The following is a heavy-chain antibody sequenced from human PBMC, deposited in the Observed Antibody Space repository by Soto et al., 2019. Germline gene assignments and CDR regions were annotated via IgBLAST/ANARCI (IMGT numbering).Heavy chain of an antibody. CDR3: ARERITMVRGVHYYYGMDV. CDR1: GFTFSSYA. V-gene: IGHV3-30-3*01. Sequence: VGSLRLSCAASGFTFSSYAMHWVRQAPGKGLEWVAVISYDGSNKYYADSVKGRFTISRDNSKNTLYLQMNSLRAEDTAVYYCARERITMVRGVHYYYGMDVWGQGTTVTVSS. J-gene: IGHJ6*02. CDR2: ISYDGSNK. D-gene: IGHD3-10*01.